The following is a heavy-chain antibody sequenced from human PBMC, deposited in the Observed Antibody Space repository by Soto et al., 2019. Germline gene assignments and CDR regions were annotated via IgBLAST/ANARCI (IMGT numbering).Heavy chain of an antibody. CDR1: GGSISSSNW. D-gene: IGHD3-3*01. V-gene: IGHV4-4*02. Sequence: QVQLQESGPGLVKPSGTLSLTCAVSGGSISSSNWWSWVRQPPGKGLEWIGEIYHSGSTNYNPSLKSRVTISVDKCQNQCSLKLSSVTAADTGVYYCARDLFRFWSWRGYFDYWGQGTLVTVSS. J-gene: IGHJ4*02. CDR2: IYHSGST. CDR3: ARDLFRFWSWRGYFDY.